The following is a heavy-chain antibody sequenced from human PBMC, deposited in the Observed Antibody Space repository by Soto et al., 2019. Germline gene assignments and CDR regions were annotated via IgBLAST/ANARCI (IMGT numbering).Heavy chain of an antibody. CDR1: GFTFSSYA. D-gene: IGHD1-26*01. Sequence: EVQLLESGGGLVQPGGSLRLSCAASGFTFSSYAMSWVRQAPGKGLEWVSAISGSGGSTYYADSVKGRFTISRDNSKNTLYLQMNSLRVEDTAVYYCAKIVGATRHFDYWGQGTLVTVSS. J-gene: IGHJ4*02. CDR2: ISGSGGST. V-gene: IGHV3-23*01. CDR3: AKIVGATRHFDY.